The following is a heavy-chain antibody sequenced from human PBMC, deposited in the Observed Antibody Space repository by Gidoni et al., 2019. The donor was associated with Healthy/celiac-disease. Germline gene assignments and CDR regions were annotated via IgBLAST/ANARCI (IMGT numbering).Heavy chain of an antibody. Sequence: EVQLVESGGGLIQPGGSLRLSCAASGFTVSSNYMSWVRQAPGKGLEWVSVIYSGGSTYYADSVKGRFTISRDNSKNTLYLQMNSLRAEDTAVYYCARADGPDPTHYYFDYWGQGTLVTVSS. CDR1: GFTVSSNY. D-gene: IGHD4-17*01. CDR2: IYSGGST. J-gene: IGHJ4*02. CDR3: ARADGPDPTHYYFDY. V-gene: IGHV3-53*01.